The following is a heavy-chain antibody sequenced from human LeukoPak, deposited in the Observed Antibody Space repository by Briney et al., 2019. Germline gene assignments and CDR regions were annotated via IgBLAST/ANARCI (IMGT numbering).Heavy chain of an antibody. J-gene: IGHJ4*02. CDR3: ARAPGGTEGFFDY. D-gene: IGHD6-13*01. CDR1: GDSVSSNSFA. V-gene: IGHV6-1*01. Sequence: SQTLSLTCAISGDSVSSNSFAWNWIRRSPSRGLEWLGRTYYRSKWHSEYAVSVKSRISINPDTSKNQFSLQLNSVTPEDTAVYYCARAPGGTEGFFDYWGQGTLVTVSS. CDR2: TYYRSKWHS.